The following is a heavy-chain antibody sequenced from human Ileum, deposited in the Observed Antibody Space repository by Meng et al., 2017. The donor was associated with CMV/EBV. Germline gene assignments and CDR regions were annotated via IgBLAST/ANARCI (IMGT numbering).Heavy chain of an antibody. Sequence: GESLKISCAASGFTFSSYRMNWVRPAPGKGLEWVSSSLSSSSYIYYADSVKGRFTISRDNAKNSLYLQMNSLRAEDTAVYYCASYNQLLYWFDPWGQGTLVTVSS. J-gene: IGHJ5*02. D-gene: IGHD2-2*01. V-gene: IGHV3-21*01. CDR2: SLSSSSYI. CDR3: ASYNQLLYWFDP. CDR1: GFTFSSYR.